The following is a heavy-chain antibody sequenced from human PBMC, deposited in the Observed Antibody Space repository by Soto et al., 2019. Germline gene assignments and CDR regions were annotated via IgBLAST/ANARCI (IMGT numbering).Heavy chain of an antibody. V-gene: IGHV4-59*08. CDR1: GGSISSYY. CDR2: IYYSGGT. D-gene: IGHD6-13*01. J-gene: IGHJ5*02. CDR3: ARGGYSSSWYWFDP. Sequence: QVQLQESGPGLVKPSETLSLTCTVSGGSISSYYWSWIRQPPGKGLEWIGYIYYSGGTNYNPSLKSRVTRSVDTSKNQFSLKLSSVTAADTAVYYCARGGYSSSWYWFDPWGQGTLVTVSS.